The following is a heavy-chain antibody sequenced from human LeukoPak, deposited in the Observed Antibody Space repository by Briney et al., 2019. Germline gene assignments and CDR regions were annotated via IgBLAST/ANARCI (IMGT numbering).Heavy chain of an antibody. CDR3: ARYYSNYSFDY. J-gene: IGHJ4*02. CDR1: GGSISSSSYY. D-gene: IGHD4-11*01. Sequence: PSQTLSLTCTVSGGSISSSSYYWGWIRQPPGKGLEWIGSIYYSGSTYYNPSLKSRVTISVDTSKNQFSLKLSSVTAADTAVYYCARYYSNYSFDYWGQGTLVTVSS. V-gene: IGHV4-39*01. CDR2: IYYSGST.